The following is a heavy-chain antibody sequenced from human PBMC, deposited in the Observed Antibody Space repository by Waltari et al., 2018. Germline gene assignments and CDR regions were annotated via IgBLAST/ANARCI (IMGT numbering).Heavy chain of an antibody. CDR1: GYTLTSYY. V-gene: IGHV1-46*01. CDR2: INPSGGST. D-gene: IGHD5-12*01. CDR3: TISGYVGHFDY. J-gene: IGHJ4*02. Sequence: VQLVQSGAEVKKPGASVKVSCKACGYTLTSYYMHWVRQAPGQGLEWMGIINPSGGSTSYAQKFQGRVTMTRDTSTSTVYMELSSLRSEDTAVYYCTISGYVGHFDYWGQGTLVTVSS.